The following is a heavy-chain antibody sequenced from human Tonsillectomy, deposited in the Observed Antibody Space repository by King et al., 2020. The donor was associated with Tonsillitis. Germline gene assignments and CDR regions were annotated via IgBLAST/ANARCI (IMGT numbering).Heavy chain of an antibody. CDR2: ISGSGGST. D-gene: IGHD3-10*01. CDR1: GFTFSSNA. Sequence: VQLVESGGGLVQPGGSLRLSCAASGFTFSSNAMSWVRQAPGKGLEWVSTISGSGGSTYYADSVKGRFLISRDNSKNTLCLQMNSLRAEDTAVYYRAKASGGYGSGSYYSYYYYGMDVWGQGTTVTVSS. V-gene: IGHV3-23*04. J-gene: IGHJ6*02. CDR3: AKASGGYGSGSYYSYYYYGMDV.